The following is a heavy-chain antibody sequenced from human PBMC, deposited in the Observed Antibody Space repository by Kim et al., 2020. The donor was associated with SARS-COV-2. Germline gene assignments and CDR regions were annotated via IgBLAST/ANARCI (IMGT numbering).Heavy chain of an antibody. CDR2: T. V-gene: IGHV4-59*01. J-gene: IGHJ4*02. CDR3: AREGQEGSLDY. Sequence: TNYNPSLKSRVTISVDTSKNQFSLKLSSVTAADTVVYYCAREGQEGSLDYWGQGTLVTVSS. D-gene: IGHD3-10*01.